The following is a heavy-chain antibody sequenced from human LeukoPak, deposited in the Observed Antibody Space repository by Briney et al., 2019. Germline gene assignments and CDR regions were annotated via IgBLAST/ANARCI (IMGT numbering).Heavy chain of an antibody. J-gene: IGHJ6*03. CDR1: GGSISSSSYY. D-gene: IGHD2-15*01. V-gene: IGHV4-39*01. Sequence: SETLSLTCTVSGGSISSSSYYWGWIRQPPGKGLEWIGNIYYSGTTYYNPSLKSRLSISVDTSKNQFSLVLTSVTAADTAVYYCASLHSRRYCSGGSCYNYYYYYMDVWGKGTTVTVSS. CDR2: IYYSGTT. CDR3: ASLHSRRYCSGGSCYNYYYYYMDV.